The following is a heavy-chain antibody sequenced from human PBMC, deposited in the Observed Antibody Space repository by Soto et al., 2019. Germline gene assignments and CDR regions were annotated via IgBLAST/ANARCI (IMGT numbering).Heavy chain of an antibody. CDR3: AKNSSPTTPNWYFDL. V-gene: IGHV3-30*18. J-gene: IGHJ2*01. CDR1: GFTFSSYG. CDR2: ISYDGSNK. Sequence: QVQLVESGGGVVQPGRSLRLSCAASGFTFSSYGMHWVRQAPGKGLEWVAVISYDGSNKYYADSVKGRFTISRDNSKNTLYLQMNSLRAEDTAVYYCAKNSSPTTPNWYFDLWGRGTLVTVSS. D-gene: IGHD6-6*01.